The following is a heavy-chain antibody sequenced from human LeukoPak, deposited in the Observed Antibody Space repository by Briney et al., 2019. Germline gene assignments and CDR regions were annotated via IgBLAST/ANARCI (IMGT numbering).Heavy chain of an antibody. CDR3: ARVSVGATFDP. CDR2: IYSGGST. J-gene: IGHJ5*02. V-gene: IGHV3-66*01. D-gene: IGHD1-26*01. Sequence: GGSLRLSCAASGFTFSSYAMSWVRQAPGKGLEWVSVIYSGGSTYYADSVKGRFTISRDNSKNTLYLQMNSLRAEDTAVYYCARVSVGATFDPWGQGTLVTVSS. CDR1: GFTFSSYA.